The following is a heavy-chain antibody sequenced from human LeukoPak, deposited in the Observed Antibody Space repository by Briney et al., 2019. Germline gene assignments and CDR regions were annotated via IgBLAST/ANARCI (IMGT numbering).Heavy chain of an antibody. J-gene: IGHJ4*02. V-gene: IGHV3-49*04. D-gene: IGHD1-26*01. CDR3: TRLYSESTSWALDY. CDR2: IRSKAYGGTT. CDR1: GLSFGDYA. Sequence: PGGSLRLSCTTSGLSFGDYAMSWVRQAPGKGLEWVGFIRSKAYGGTTEYAASVKGRFTISRDDSKSIAYLQMNSLKTKDTAVYYCTRLYSESTSWALDYWGQGTLVTVSS.